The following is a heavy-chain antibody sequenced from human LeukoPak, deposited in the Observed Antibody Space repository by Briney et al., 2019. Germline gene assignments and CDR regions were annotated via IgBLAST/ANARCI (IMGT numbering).Heavy chain of an antibody. CDR1: GYSFTSYW. D-gene: IGHD3-22*01. Sequence: GESLKISCKGSGYSFTSYWIGWVRQMPGKGLDGMGIIYPGDSDTRYSASLQGQVTISADRFISTAHLQWSSLKASGTAMYYCARGPTDYYDTTFDYWGQGTLVTVSS. CDR3: ARGPTDYYDTTFDY. J-gene: IGHJ4*02. CDR2: IYPGDSDT. V-gene: IGHV5-51*01.